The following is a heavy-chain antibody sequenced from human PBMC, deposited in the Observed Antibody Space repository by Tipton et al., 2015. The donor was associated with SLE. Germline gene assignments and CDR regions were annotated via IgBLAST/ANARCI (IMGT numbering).Heavy chain of an antibody. CDR2: INHSGST. CDR1: GDSISSSYYY. V-gene: IGHV4-39*07. Sequence: LRLSCSVSGDSISSSYYYWGWIRQPPGRGLEWIGEINHSGSTNYNPSLKSRVTISVDTSKNQFSLKLSSVTAADTAVYYCARLGGTMVVTPDAFDIWGQGTMVTVSS. J-gene: IGHJ3*02. CDR3: ARLGGTMVVTPDAFDI. D-gene: IGHD4-23*01.